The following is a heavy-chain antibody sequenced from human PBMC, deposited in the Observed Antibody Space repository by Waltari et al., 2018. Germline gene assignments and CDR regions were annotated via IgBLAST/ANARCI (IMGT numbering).Heavy chain of an antibody. V-gene: IGHV3-21*02. CDR2: ISSSSSYI. Sequence: EVQLVESGGGLVKPGGSLRLSCAASGFNFSSYSMNWVRQAPGQGLEWVSSISSSSSYIYYADSVKGRFTISRDNAKNSLYLQMNSLRAEDTAVYSCAREVHDYGDYGVWYFDLWGRGTLVTVSS. CDR1: GFNFSSYS. D-gene: IGHD4-17*01. J-gene: IGHJ2*01. CDR3: AREVHDYGDYGVWYFDL.